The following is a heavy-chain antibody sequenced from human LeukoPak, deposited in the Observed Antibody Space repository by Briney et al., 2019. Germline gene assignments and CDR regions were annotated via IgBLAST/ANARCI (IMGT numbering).Heavy chain of an antibody. J-gene: IGHJ4*02. CDR1: GFTFDDYV. Sequence: GGSLRLSCAASGFTFDDYVMCWVRQAPGKGLELVSSVNWSGGSTAYADSVKGRFTISRDNAKNSLYLQMNSLRAEDTALYYCTRGSGSYPDYWGQGTLVTVSS. D-gene: IGHD1-26*01. CDR3: TRGSGSYPDY. CDR2: VNWSGGST. V-gene: IGHV3-20*04.